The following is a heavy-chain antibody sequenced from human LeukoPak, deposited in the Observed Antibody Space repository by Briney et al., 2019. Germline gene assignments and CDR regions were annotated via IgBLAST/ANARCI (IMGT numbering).Heavy chain of an antibody. D-gene: IGHD3-10*01. CDR3: VTMVRGVIERSGMDV. Sequence: GASVKVSCKASGGTFRSYATGWVRQALGQGLEGMGGTIPIFGTANYAQKFQGRVTITADKSTSTAYMELSSLRSEDTAVYYCVTMVRGVIERSGMDVWGKGTTVTVSS. CDR1: GGTFRSYA. V-gene: IGHV1-69*06. J-gene: IGHJ6*04. CDR2: TIPIFGTA.